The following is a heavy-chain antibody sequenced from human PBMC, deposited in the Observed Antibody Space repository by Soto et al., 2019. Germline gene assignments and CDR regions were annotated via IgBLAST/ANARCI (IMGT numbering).Heavy chain of an antibody. D-gene: IGHD5-18*01. Sequence: TLSLTCTVSGGSISSGGYYFICIRQHPGKGLELIGYIYYSGSTYYNPSLKSRVTISVDTSKNQFSLKLSSVTAADTAVYYCARRVIQLMPYFDYWGQGTLVTVSS. CDR2: IYYSGST. J-gene: IGHJ4*02. CDR1: GGSISSGGYY. V-gene: IGHV4-31*03. CDR3: ARRVIQLMPYFDY.